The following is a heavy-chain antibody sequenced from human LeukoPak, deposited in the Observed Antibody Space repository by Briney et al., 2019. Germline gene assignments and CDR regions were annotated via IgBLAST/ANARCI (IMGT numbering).Heavy chain of an antibody. CDR1: GYTLTELS. Sequence: GASVKVSCKVSGYTLTELSMHWVRQAPGKGLEWRGGFDPEDGETIYAQKFQGRVTMTEYTSTDTAYMELSSLRSEDTAVYYCATEGRIGDLLLWRGYYFDYWGQGTLVTVSS. V-gene: IGHV1-24*01. J-gene: IGHJ4*02. D-gene: IGHD3-10*01. CDR3: ATEGRIGDLLLWRGYYFDY. CDR2: FDPEDGET.